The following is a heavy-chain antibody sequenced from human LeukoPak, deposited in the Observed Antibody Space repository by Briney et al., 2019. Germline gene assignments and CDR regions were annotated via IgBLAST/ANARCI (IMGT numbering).Heavy chain of an antibody. CDR3: ARGLSYSYGLGYFDY. J-gene: IGHJ4*02. CDR2: INHSGST. D-gene: IGHD5-18*01. Sequence: SETLSLTCAVYGGSFSGYYWSWIRQPPGKGLEWIGEINHSGSTNYNPSLKSQVTISVDTSKNQFSLKLSSVTAADTAVYYCARGLSYSYGLGYFDYWGQGTLVTVSS. V-gene: IGHV4-34*01. CDR1: GGSFSGYY.